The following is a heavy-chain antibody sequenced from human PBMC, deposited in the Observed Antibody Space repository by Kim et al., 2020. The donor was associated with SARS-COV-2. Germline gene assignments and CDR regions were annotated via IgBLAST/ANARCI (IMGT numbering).Heavy chain of an antibody. CDR3: ARVGHRTTVTTYFQH. D-gene: IGHD4-17*01. Sequence: GGSLRLSCAASGFTFSSYSMNWVRQAPGKGLEWVSYISSSSSTIYYADSVKGRFTISRDNAKNSLYLQMNSLRDEDTAVYYCARVGHRTTVTTYFQHWGQGTLVTVSS. CDR2: ISSSSSTI. J-gene: IGHJ1*01. V-gene: IGHV3-48*02. CDR1: GFTFSSYS.